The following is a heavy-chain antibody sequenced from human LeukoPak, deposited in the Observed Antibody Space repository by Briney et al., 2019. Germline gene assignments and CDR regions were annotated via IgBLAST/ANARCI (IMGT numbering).Heavy chain of an antibody. J-gene: IGHJ3*02. CDR2: TYYRSKWYN. Sequence: SQTLSLTCALSGDRVSSNSAAWNWIRQSPSRGLAWLGRTYYRSKWYNDYAVSVKSRITINPDTSKNQFSLQLNSVTPEDTAVYYCARGKRWLQQRDAFDIWGQGTMVTVSS. CDR3: ARGKRWLQQRDAFDI. D-gene: IGHD5-24*01. V-gene: IGHV6-1*01. CDR1: GDRVSSNSAA.